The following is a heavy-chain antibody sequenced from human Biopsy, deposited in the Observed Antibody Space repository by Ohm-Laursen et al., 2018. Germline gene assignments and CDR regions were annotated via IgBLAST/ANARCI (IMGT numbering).Heavy chain of an antibody. D-gene: IGHD3-3*01. J-gene: IGHJ5*02. CDR3: ARTPRDSFWSGSYKRGLWFDP. Sequence: TLSLTCSVSGGSIISYYWTWIRQPPGKGLEWIGHVYNGGITNYNPSLKSRVTISKDTSKNQFSLQVNSVTAADTAVYYCARTPRDSFWSGSYKRGLWFDPWGQGTLVTVSS. CDR1: GGSIISYY. V-gene: IGHV4-59*01. CDR2: VYNGGIT.